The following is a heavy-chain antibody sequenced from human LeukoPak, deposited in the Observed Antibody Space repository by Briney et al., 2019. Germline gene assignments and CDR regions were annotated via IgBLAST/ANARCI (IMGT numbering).Heavy chain of an antibody. J-gene: IGHJ4*02. CDR2: ISAYNGNT. CDR3: ARGGRQGDYFDY. D-gene: IGHD3-16*01. CDR1: GYTFTRYG. Sequence: ASVKVSCKASGYTFTRYGISWVPEAPGHGREGMGWISAYNGNTNYAQKIQGRVTMTTDTSTSTAYMELRSLRSDDTAVYYCARGGRQGDYFDYWGQGALVTVSS. V-gene: IGHV1-18*01.